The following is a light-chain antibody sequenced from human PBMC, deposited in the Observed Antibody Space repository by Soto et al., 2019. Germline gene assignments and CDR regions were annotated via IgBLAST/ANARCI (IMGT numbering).Light chain of an antibody. V-gene: IGKV1-12*01. CDR3: QQANSFPFR. CDR1: QGICRW. Sequence: DIQMTQSPSSVSASVGDRVTITCRASQGICRWLAWYQQKPGKAPKLLIYASSSLQSGVPSRFRGSDSGTDFTLTISSLQPEDFATYYSQQANSFPFRFGPGTKVDIK. CDR2: ASS. J-gene: IGKJ3*01.